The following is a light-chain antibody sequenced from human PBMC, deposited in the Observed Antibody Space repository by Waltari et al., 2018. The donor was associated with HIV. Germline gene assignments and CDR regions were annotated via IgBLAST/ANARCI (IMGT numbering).Light chain of an antibody. V-gene: IGKV3-11*01. J-gene: IGKJ2*01. CDR1: QSVSSY. CDR3: QQRSNWPHT. Sequence: EIVLTQSPATLSLSPGERATLSCRASQSVSSYLAWYQQQPGQAPRLLVYDAFNRATGIPAMFSGSGSGTDFTLTISSLEPEDFAVYYCQQRSNWPHTFGQGTKLEIK. CDR2: DAF.